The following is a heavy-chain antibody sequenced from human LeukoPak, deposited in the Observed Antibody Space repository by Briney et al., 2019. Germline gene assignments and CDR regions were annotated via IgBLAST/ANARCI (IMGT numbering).Heavy chain of an antibody. Sequence: SETLSLTCTVSGGSISSNSYYWGWIRQPPGKGLEWIGSIYYSGSTYYNPSLKSRVTISVDTSKNQFSLKLSSVTAADTAVYYCARDYYDILTGIPYYGMDVWGQGTTVTVSS. CDR1: GGSISSNSYY. V-gene: IGHV4-39*07. CDR2: IYYSGST. D-gene: IGHD3-9*01. CDR3: ARDYYDILTGIPYYGMDV. J-gene: IGHJ6*02.